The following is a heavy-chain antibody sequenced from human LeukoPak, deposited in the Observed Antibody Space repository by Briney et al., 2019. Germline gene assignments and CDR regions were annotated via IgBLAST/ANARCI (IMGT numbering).Heavy chain of an antibody. CDR3: ASTDSGSSGAFDI. J-gene: IGHJ3*02. Sequence: GASVKVSCKASGYTFTGYYLHWVRQAPGQGLEWMGWINTNSGDTNYAQKFQGRVTVTRDTFISTAYMEVHRLRSDDTAVYYCASTDSGSSGAFDIWGQGTMVTVSS. CDR2: INTNSGDT. CDR1: GYTFTGYY. D-gene: IGHD1-26*01. V-gene: IGHV1-2*02.